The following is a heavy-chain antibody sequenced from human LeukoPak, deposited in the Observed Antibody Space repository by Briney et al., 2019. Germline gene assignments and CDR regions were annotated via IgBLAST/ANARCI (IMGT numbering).Heavy chain of an antibody. D-gene: IGHD3-22*01. J-gene: IGHJ4*02. Sequence: ASVKVSCKASGYPFTGCYMHWVRQAPGQGLEWMGRINPNSGGTNYAQKFQGRVTMTRDTSISTAYMELSRLRSDDTAVYYCAAYYYDSSGYHAKIDYWGQGTLVTVSS. CDR3: AAYYYDSSGYHAKIDY. CDR1: GYPFTGCY. CDR2: INPNSGGT. V-gene: IGHV1-2*06.